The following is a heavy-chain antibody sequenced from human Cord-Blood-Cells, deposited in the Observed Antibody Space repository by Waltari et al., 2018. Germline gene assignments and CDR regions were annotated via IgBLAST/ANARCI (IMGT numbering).Heavy chain of an antibody. V-gene: IGHV4-59*01. CDR1: GGSISSYY. CDR3: ARFAWDDAFDI. D-gene: IGHD1-26*01. Sequence: QVQLQESGPGLVKPSETLSLTCTVSGGSISSYYWSWIRQPPGKGLEWIGYIYYSGSTNYNPSLTSRVTISVDTSKNQFSLKLSSVTAADTAVYYCARFAWDDAFDIWGQGTMVTVSS. CDR2: IYYSGST. J-gene: IGHJ3*02.